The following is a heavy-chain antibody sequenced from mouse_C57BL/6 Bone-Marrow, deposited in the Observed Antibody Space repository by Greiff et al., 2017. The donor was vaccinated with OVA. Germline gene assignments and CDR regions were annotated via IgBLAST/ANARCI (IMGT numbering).Heavy chain of an antibody. J-gene: IGHJ2*01. D-gene: IGHD2-4*01. V-gene: IGHV1-50*01. CDR2: IDPSDSYT. CDR3: ASYDYED. CDR1: GYTFTSYW. Sequence: VQLQQPGAELVKPGASVKLSCKASGYTFTSYWMQWVKQRPGQGLEWIGEIDPSDSYTNYNQKFKGKATLTVDTSSSTAYMQLSSLTSEDSAVYYCASYDYEDWGKGTTLTVSS.